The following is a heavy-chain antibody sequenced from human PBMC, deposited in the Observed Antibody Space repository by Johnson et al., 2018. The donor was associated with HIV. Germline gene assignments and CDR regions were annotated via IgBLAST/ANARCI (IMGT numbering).Heavy chain of an antibody. CDR1: GFTFSTYW. J-gene: IGHJ3*02. CDR2: IKQDGREK. Sequence: VQLVESGGGLVQPGGSLRLSCAASGFTFSTYWMSWVRQAPGKGLEWVANIKQDGREKYYVDSVKGRFTISRDNSKNTLYLQMNSLRAEDTAVYYCATLNGHAFDIWGQGTMVTVSS. V-gene: IGHV3-7*03. CDR3: ATLNGHAFDI.